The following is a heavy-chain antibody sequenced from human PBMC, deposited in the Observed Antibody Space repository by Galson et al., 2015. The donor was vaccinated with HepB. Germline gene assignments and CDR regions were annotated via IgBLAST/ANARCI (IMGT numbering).Heavy chain of an antibody. CDR2: ISYDGSNK. D-gene: IGHD6-19*01. CDR1: GFTFSNYA. CDR3: ARDQQWLVLDY. Sequence: SLRLSCAASGFTFSNYAMHWARQAPGKGLEWVAVISYDGSNKYYGDSLKGRFTISRDNSKNTLYLQMNSLRAEDTAAYYCARDQQWLVLDYWGQGTLVTVSS. V-gene: IGHV3-30-3*01. J-gene: IGHJ4*02.